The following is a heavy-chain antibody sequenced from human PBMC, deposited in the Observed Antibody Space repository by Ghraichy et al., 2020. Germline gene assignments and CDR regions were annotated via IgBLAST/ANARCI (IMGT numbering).Heavy chain of an antibody. CDR1: GFSLSDYG. V-gene: IGHV3-21*01. CDR2: ISSSSSFT. Sequence: GGSLRLSCEVSGFSLSDYGMSWFRQAPGKGLEWVSSISSSSSFTKYAASVRGRFTVSSDNAQNSLYLQMNSLRVEDTGFYYCARGLRKSSFLDNWFDPWGQGTLVTVSS. D-gene: IGHD2/OR15-2a*01. CDR3: ARGLRKSSFLDNWFDP. J-gene: IGHJ5*02.